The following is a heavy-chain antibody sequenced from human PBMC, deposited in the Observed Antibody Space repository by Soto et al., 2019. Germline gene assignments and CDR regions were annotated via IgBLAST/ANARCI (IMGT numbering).Heavy chain of an antibody. CDR1: GGSISSYY. CDR3: ARARGSSSGYYYYGMDV. J-gene: IGHJ6*02. D-gene: IGHD6-6*01. Sequence: ETLSLTCTVSGGSISSYYWSWIRQPPGKGLEWIGYIYYSGSTNYNPSLKSRVTISVDTSKNQFSLKLSSVAAADTAVYYCARARGSSSGYYYYGMDVWGQGTTVTVSS. V-gene: IGHV4-59*01. CDR2: IYYSGST.